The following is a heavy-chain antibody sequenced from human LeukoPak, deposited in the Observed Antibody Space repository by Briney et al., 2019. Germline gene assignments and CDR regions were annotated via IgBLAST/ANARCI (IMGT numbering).Heavy chain of an antibody. CDR2: INHSGST. Sequence: PSETLSLTCAVYGGSFSGYYWSWICQPPGKGLEWIGEINHSGSTNYNPSLKSRVTISVDTSKNQFSLKLSSVTAADTAVYYCARGPYKSSGWTPKKAEYYFDYWGQGTLVTVSS. V-gene: IGHV4-34*01. CDR1: GGSFSGYY. J-gene: IGHJ4*02. CDR3: ARGPYKSSGWTPKKAEYYFDY. D-gene: IGHD6-19*01.